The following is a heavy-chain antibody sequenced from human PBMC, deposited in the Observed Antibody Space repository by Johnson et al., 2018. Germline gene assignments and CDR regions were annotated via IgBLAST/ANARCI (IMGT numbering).Heavy chain of an antibody. J-gene: IGHJ6*04. CDR3: ARPGINTAMISAMDV. CDR2: IYPGDSDT. CDR1: GGPFSRHP. D-gene: IGHD5-18*01. Sequence: VQLVESGAEVKKPGSSVKVSCKASGGPFSRHPISWVRKAPGQGLEWMGIIYPGDSDTRYNPSFQGQVTISADKSISTAYLPWSSLTAWDTARYYCARPGINTAMISAMDVGGKGTTVTVSS. V-gene: IGHV5-51*01.